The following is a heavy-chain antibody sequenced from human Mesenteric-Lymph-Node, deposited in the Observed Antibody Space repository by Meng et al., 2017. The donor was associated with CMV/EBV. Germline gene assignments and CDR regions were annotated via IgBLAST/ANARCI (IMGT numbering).Heavy chain of an antibody. D-gene: IGHD3-22*01. J-gene: IGHJ2*01. CDR1: GFTFSSYS. Sequence: GGSLRLSCAASGFTFSSYSMNWVRQAPGKGLEWVSSISSSSSYIYYADSVKGRFTISRDNSKNILYLQMDSLRVEDTAVYYCAKRGEEYYHDSTGYYWYFDVWGRGTLVTVSS. CDR2: ISSSSSYI. CDR3: AKRGEEYYHDSTGYYWYFDV. V-gene: IGHV3-21*04.